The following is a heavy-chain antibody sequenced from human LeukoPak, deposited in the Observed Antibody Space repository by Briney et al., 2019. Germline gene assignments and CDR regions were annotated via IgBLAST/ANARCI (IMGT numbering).Heavy chain of an antibody. CDR1: GGSISSGDYY. V-gene: IGHV4-30-4*08. CDR2: IYYSGST. Sequence: PSETLSLTCTVSGGSISSGDYYWSWIRQPPGKGLEWIGYIYYSGSTYYNPSLKSRVTISVDTSKNQFSLKLSSVTAADTAVYYCARDVCSSTSCLDAFDIWGQGTMVTVSS. J-gene: IGHJ3*02. CDR3: ARDVCSSTSCLDAFDI. D-gene: IGHD2-2*01.